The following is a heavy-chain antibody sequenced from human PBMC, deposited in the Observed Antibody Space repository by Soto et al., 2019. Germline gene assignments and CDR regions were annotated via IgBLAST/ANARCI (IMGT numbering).Heavy chain of an antibody. J-gene: IGHJ4*02. D-gene: IGHD3-3*01. V-gene: IGHV4-59*01. CDR2: IFYTGST. Sequence: KPSETLSLTCTVSGDSINTYNWNWIRQPPGKGLEWIGCIFYTGSTNYIPSFESRVTISVDTSKNQISLTLSSVTAADTAVYYCAREKRSGRDRVFDLWGQGTLVTVSS. CDR3: AREKRSGRDRVFDL. CDR1: GDSINTYN.